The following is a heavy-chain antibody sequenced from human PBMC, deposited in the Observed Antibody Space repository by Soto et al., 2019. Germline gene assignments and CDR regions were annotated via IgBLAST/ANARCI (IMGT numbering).Heavy chain of an antibody. V-gene: IGHV4-59*01. Sequence: SETLSLTCTVSGGSISSYYWSCIRQPPGKGLEWIGYIYYSGSTNYNPSLKSRVTISVDTSKNQFSLKLSSVTAADTAVYYCARVGQGYYDSSGYYSQYFQHWGQGTLVTVSS. CDR2: IYYSGST. CDR1: GGSISSYY. J-gene: IGHJ1*01. D-gene: IGHD3-22*01. CDR3: ARVGQGYYDSSGYYSQYFQH.